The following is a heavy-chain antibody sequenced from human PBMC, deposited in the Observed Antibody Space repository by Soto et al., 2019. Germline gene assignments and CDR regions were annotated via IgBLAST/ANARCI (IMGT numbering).Heavy chain of an antibody. V-gene: IGHV3-9*01. CDR3: VKGGYNWNSYLDY. CDR1: GFTFDEYA. D-gene: IGHD1-7*01. J-gene: IGHJ4*02. CDR2: ISWNSGSI. Sequence: EVQLVESGGGLVQPGRSLRLSCAASGFTFDEYAMHWVLQAPGKGLDWVAGISWNSGSIGYADSVKGRFTISRDNAKNSLYLQMNSLRAEDTALYYCVKGGYNWNSYLDYWGQGTLVTVSS.